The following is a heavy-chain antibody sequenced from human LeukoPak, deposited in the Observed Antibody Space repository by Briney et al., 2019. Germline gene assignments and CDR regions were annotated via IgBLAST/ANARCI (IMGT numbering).Heavy chain of an antibody. V-gene: IGHV5-51*01. D-gene: IGHD2-15*01. CDR2: INSGDSHT. Sequence: HGESLKISCKGSGYRFTSYWIGWVRQMPGKGLEWVGIINSGDSHTKYSPALQGHVTISADKSISTAYLHWSTLKASDTAMYYCATTNPCSGGECSDAFDIWGQGTMVTVSS. CDR1: GYRFTSYW. J-gene: IGHJ3*02. CDR3: ATTNPCSGGECSDAFDI.